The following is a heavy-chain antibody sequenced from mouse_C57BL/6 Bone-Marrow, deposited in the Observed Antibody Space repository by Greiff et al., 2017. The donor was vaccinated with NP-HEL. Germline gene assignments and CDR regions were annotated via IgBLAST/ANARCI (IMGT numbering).Heavy chain of an antibody. Sequence: VKLMESGAELARPGASVKLSCKASGYTFTSYGISWVKQRTGQGLEWIGEIYPRSGNPYYNEKFKGKATLTADKSSSTADMELRSLTSEDSAVYFCARERVATNAMDYWGQGTSVTVSS. D-gene: IGHD1-1*02. CDR2: IYPRSGNP. CDR3: ARERVATNAMDY. J-gene: IGHJ4*01. V-gene: IGHV1-81*01. CDR1: GYTFTSYG.